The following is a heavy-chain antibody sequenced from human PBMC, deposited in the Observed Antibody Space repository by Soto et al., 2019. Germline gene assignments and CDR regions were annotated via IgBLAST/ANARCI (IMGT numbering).Heavy chain of an antibody. J-gene: IGHJ5*02. V-gene: IGHV3-74*01. Sequence: SLRLSCAASGFTFSSYWMHWVRQAPGKGLVWVSRIISDGSSTSYADSVKGRFTISRDNAKNTLYLQMNSLRAEDTAVYYCARDRSLELGGGWFDPWGQGTLVTVSS. CDR3: ARDRSLELGGGWFDP. CDR2: IISDGSST. D-gene: IGHD1-7*01. CDR1: GFTFSSYW.